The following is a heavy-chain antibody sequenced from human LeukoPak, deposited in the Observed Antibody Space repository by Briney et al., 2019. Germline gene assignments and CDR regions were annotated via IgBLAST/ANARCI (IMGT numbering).Heavy chain of an antibody. J-gene: IGHJ6*03. D-gene: IGHD1-26*01. CDR3: ARGMEPYYYMDV. CDR2: IYTSGST. V-gene: IGHV4-61*02. Sequence: SQTLSLTCTVSGGSISSGSYYWSWIRQPAGKGLEWIGRIYTSGSTNYNPSLKSRVTISVDTSKNQFSLKLSSVTAADTAVYYCARGMEPYYYMDVWGKGTTVTVSS. CDR1: GGSISSGSYY.